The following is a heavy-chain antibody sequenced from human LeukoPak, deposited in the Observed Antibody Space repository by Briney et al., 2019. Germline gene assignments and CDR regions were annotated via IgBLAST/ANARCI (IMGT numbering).Heavy chain of an antibody. CDR2: IYYSGST. V-gene: IGHV4-4*02. Sequence: SETLSLTCAVSGGFISSSNWWNWARQPPGKGLEWIGEIYYSGSTNYNPSLKSRVTISIDQSKNQFSLRLNSVTAADTAVYYCARDRTIRAFDIWGQGTMVTVSS. CDR3: ARDRTIRAFDI. CDR1: GGFISSSNW. J-gene: IGHJ3*02. D-gene: IGHD2-21*01.